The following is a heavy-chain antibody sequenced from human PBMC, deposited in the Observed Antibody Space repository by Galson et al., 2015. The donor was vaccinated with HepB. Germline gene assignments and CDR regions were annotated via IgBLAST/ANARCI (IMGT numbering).Heavy chain of an antibody. CDR2: ISSSSSYI. Sequence: SLRLSCAASGFTISGYWMHWVRQVPGKGLEWVSSISSSSSYIYYADSVKGRFTISRDNAKNSLYLQMNSLRAEDTAVYYCARIGTGTYSSSAARDYWGQGTLVTVSS. CDR3: ARIGTGTYSSSAARDY. D-gene: IGHD6-6*01. V-gene: IGHV3-21*01. CDR1: GFTISGYW. J-gene: IGHJ4*02.